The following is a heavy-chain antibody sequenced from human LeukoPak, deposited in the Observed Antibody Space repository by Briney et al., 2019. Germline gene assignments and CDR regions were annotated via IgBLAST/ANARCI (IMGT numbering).Heavy chain of an antibody. CDR2: ISAYHGNT. J-gene: IGHJ3*02. Sequence: ASVKVSCKASGYTFTSYGISWVRQAPGQGLEWMGWISAYHGNTNYAQKFQGRVTITTEQSTSTAYMELSSLRSEDTAVYYCARDIPGSSGYFNDAFDMWGQGTMVTVSS. CDR1: GYTFTSYG. V-gene: IGHV1-18*01. CDR3: ARDIPGSSGYFNDAFDM. D-gene: IGHD3-22*01.